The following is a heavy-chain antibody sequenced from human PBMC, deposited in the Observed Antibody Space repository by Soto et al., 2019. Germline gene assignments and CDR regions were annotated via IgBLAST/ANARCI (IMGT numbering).Heavy chain of an antibody. J-gene: IGHJ4*02. Sequence: QVQLQESGPGLVKPSETLSLTCSVSGGSISNHYWSWIRQPPGKGLEWIGYIYYNGNTNYNPSLKSRVNMSVDTSRNQISLKVTTVTAADTAVYYCTRANWYSEYWGQGTLVTVSS. D-gene: IGHD7-27*01. CDR3: TRANWYSEY. V-gene: IGHV4-59*11. CDR1: GGSISNHY. CDR2: IYYNGNT.